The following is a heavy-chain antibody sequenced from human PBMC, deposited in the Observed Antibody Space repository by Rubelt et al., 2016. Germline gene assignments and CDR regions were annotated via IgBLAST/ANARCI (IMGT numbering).Heavy chain of an antibody. Sequence: EVQLLESGGGLVQPGGSLRLSCAASGFTFSSYAMSWVRQAPGKGLEWVSVIYSGGRTYYADSVNGKFTISRDKSKNTLYLQMNSRGAEDTAVYYCARATPDVGIAAAGVDYWGQGTLVTVSS. J-gene: IGHJ4*02. V-gene: IGHV3-66*01. CDR1: GFTFSSYA. D-gene: IGHD6-13*01. CDR3: ARATPDVGIAAAGVDY. CDR2: IYSGGRT.